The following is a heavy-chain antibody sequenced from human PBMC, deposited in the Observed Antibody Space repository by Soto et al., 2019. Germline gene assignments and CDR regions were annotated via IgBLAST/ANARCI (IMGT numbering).Heavy chain of an antibody. CDR2: IGTAGDT. J-gene: IGHJ4*02. Sequence: HPGGSLRLSCAASGFTLSSYDMQWVRQATGKGLEWVSAIGTAGDTYYPGSVKGRFTISRENAKNSLYLQMNSLRAGDTAVYYCARAKPNMITFGELYYFDYWGQGTLVTVSS. CDR1: GFTLSSYD. CDR3: ARAKPNMITFGELYYFDY. V-gene: IGHV3-13*01. D-gene: IGHD3-16*01.